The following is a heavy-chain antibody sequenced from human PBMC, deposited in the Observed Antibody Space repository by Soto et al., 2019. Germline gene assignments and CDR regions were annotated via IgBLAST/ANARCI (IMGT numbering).Heavy chain of an antibody. Sequence: QVQLVQSGAEVKTPGASVKVSCKASGYTFASYDMNWVRQAPGQGLEWMGWMNPNSNNTGYAQKSQGRLTMTRDIALSIANMELSSMRNEDTAVYYFAGSEGYHFNRLDSWGQGTLVTVS. CDR2: MNPNSNNT. CDR3: AGSEGYHFNRLDS. CDR1: GYTFASYD. V-gene: IGHV1-8*01. J-gene: IGHJ5*01. D-gene: IGHD2-2*01.